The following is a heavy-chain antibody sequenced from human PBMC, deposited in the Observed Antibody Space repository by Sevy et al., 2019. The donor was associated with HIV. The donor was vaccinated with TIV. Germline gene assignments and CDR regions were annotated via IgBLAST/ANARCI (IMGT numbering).Heavy chain of an antibody. CDR1: GFTFSSYW. CDR3: VREGLGGFSYRLDC. CDR2: MKEDGSEK. D-gene: IGHD5-18*01. V-gene: IGHV3-7*01. J-gene: IGHJ4*02. Sequence: GGSLRLSCAASGFTFSSYWMSWVRQAPGKGLEWVATMKEDGSEKSYVDSVKGRFTISRDKAKNSLYLQMNRLRVDDTALYYCVREGLGGFSYRLDCWGQGTLVTVSS.